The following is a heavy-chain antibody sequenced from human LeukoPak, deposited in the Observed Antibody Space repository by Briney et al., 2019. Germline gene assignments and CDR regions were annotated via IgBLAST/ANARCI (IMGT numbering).Heavy chain of an antibody. CDR1: GFTFSSYG. CDR2: IGYDGTNE. V-gene: IGHV3-33*01. D-gene: IGHD2-2*01. Sequence: GRSLRLSCAASGFTFSSYGMHWVRQAPGKGLEWVALIGYDGTNEYYAVSVKGRFTISRDNSKNTLYLQMKSLRAEDTAVYYCARDFYCSRTSCYAPSFDYWGQGTLVTVSS. CDR3: ARDFYCSRTSCYAPSFDY. J-gene: IGHJ4*02.